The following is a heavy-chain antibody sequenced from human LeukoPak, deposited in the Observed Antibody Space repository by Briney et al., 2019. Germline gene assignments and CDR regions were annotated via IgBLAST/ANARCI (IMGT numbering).Heavy chain of an antibody. V-gene: IGHV3-23*01. CDR1: GFTFDNYA. Sequence: PGGSLRLSCAASGFTFDNYAMTWVRQAPGKGLEWVSTISGPAITTHYAGPVKGQFSISRDNSANTLFLQMTSLRGEDTAVYFCAKERGLIALSVIGSWGQETLVTVSS. CDR3: AKERGLIALSVIGS. CDR2: ISGPAITT. J-gene: IGHJ5*02. D-gene: IGHD6-19*01.